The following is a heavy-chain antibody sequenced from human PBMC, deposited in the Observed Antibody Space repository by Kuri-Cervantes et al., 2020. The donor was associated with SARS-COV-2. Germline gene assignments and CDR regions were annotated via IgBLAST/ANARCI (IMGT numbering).Heavy chain of an antibody. CDR2: IYHSGST. J-gene: IGHJ4*02. CDR3: ARRLKDGPPDY. CDR1: GYSISSGCY. V-gene: IGHV4-38-2*01. Sequence: SQTLSLTCAVSGYSISSGCYWGWIRQPPGKGLEWIGSIYHSGSTYYNPSLKSRVTISVDTSKNQFSLKLSSVTAADTAVYYCARRLKDGPPDYWGQGTLVTVSS.